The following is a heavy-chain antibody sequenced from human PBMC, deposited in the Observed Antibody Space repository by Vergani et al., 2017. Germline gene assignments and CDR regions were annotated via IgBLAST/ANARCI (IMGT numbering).Heavy chain of an antibody. CDR3: AKDLGTTSGGGWFDP. CDR2: ISWNSNSI. CDR1: GFTSAGYA. V-gene: IGHV3-9*02. J-gene: IGHJ5*02. D-gene: IGHD1-14*01. Sequence: VSLVESGGGLVLPGRSLRLSCVASGFTSAGYAMHWVRQAPGKGLEWVSGISWNSNSIGYADSVKGRFTISRDNAKNSLYLRMDSLRAEDTALYYCAKDLGTTSGGGWFDPWGQGTLVTVSS.